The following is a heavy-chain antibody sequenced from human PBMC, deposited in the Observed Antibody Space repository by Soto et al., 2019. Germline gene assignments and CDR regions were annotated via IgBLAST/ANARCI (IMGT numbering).Heavy chain of an antibody. V-gene: IGHV3-74*01. J-gene: IGHJ2*01. CDR3: AREGGYSYGSPYWYFDL. CDR1: GFTFSSYW. D-gene: IGHD5-18*01. Sequence: GGSLRFSCAASGFTFSSYWMHWVRQAPGKGLVWVSRINSDGSSTSYADSVKGRFTISRDNAKNTLYLQMNSLRAEDTAVYYCAREGGYSYGSPYWYFDLWGRGTLVTVSS. CDR2: INSDGSST.